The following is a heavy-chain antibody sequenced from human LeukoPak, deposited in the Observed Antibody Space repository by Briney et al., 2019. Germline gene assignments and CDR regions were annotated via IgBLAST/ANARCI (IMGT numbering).Heavy chain of an antibody. J-gene: IGHJ4*02. CDR1: GFTFSSYE. Sequence: QPGGSLRLSCAASGFTFSSYEMNWVRQAPGKGLERVSYISSSGSTIYYADSVKGRFTISRDNAKNSLYLQMNSLRAEDTAVYYCASASMVRGGRIDYWGQGTLVTVSS. CDR3: ASASMVRGGRIDY. CDR2: ISSSGSTI. D-gene: IGHD3-10*01. V-gene: IGHV3-48*03.